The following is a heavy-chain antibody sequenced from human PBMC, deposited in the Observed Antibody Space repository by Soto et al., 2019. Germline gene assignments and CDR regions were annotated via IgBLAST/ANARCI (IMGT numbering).Heavy chain of an antibody. V-gene: IGHV3-7*03. J-gene: IGHJ6*02. CDR2: IGQDGTER. CDR1: GITFSDFW. CDR3: STRLEV. Sequence: EVHLVESGGDLVQPGGSLRLSCLASGITFSDFWMDWVRQTPGKGLEWVANIGQDGTERYYVDSVRGRFTSSRDNAKNSVDLEMTTLRADDTAVYYCSTRLEVWGQGTAVTVSS.